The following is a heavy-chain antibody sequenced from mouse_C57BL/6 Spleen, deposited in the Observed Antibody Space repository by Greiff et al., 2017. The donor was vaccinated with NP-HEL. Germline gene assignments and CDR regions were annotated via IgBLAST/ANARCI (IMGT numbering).Heavy chain of an antibody. J-gene: IGHJ4*01. D-gene: IGHD2-4*01. CDR2: INPNNGGT. Sequence: VQLQQSGPELVKPGASVKISCKASGYTFTDYYMNWVKQSHGKSLEWIGDINPNNGGTSYNQKFKGKATLTVDKSSSTAYMELRSLTSEDSAVYYCARLRLDYAMDYWGQGTSVTVSS. V-gene: IGHV1-26*01. CDR1: GYTFTDYY. CDR3: ARLRLDYAMDY.